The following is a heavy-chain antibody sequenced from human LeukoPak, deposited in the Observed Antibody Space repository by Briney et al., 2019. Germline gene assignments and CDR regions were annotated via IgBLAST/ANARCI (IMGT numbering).Heavy chain of an antibody. CDR3: AKAWRYSGYDTYFDY. Sequence: PGRSLRLSCAASGFTFDDYAMHWVRQAPGKGLEWVSGISWNSGSIGYADSVKGRFTISRDNVKNSLYLQMNSLRAEDTALYYCAKAWRYSGYDTYFDYWGQGTLVTVSS. D-gene: IGHD5-12*01. V-gene: IGHV3-9*01. J-gene: IGHJ4*02. CDR2: ISWNSGSI. CDR1: GFTFDDYA.